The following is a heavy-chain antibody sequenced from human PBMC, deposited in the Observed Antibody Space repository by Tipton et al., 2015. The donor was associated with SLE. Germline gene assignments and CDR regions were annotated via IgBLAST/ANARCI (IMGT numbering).Heavy chain of an antibody. V-gene: IGHV3-33*01. CDR2: IWYDGSNK. D-gene: IGHD6-19*01. J-gene: IGHJ4*02. Sequence: SGFTFSSYGMHWVRQAPGKGLEWVAVIWYDGSNKYYADSVKGRFTISRDNSKNTLYLQMNSLRAEDTAVYYCARAKRGYSSGWYHFDYWGQGTLVTVSS. CDR1: GFTFSSYG. CDR3: ARAKRGYSSGWYHFDY.